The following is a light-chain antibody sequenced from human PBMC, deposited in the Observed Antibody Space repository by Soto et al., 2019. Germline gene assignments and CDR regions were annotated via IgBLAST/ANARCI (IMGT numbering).Light chain of an antibody. Sequence: NFMLTQPHSVSESPGKTVTISCTRSSGSIASNYVQWYQQRPGSAPTTVIYEHNQRPSGVPDRFSGSIDSSSNSASLTISGVKTEDEADYYCQSYDSSIPVVFGGGTKLTVL. CDR3: QSYDSSIPVV. J-gene: IGLJ2*01. V-gene: IGLV6-57*04. CDR1: SGSIASNY. CDR2: EHN.